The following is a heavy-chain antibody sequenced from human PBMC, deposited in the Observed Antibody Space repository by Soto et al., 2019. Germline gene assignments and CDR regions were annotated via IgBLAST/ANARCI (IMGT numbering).Heavy chain of an antibody. D-gene: IGHD6-13*01. Sequence: GGSLRLSCAASGFTFSSYAMHLVRQAPGKGLEWVAVISYDGSNKYYADSVKGRFTISRDNSKNTLYLQMNSLRAEDTAVYYCARDQTEGIAAAGTFDYWGQGTLVTVSS. CDR2: ISYDGSNK. J-gene: IGHJ4*02. CDR3: ARDQTEGIAAAGTFDY. CDR1: GFTFSSYA. V-gene: IGHV3-30-3*01.